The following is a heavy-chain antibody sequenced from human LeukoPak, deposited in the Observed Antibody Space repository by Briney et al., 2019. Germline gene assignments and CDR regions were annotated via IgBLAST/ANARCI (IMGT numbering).Heavy chain of an antibody. CDR3: ARLAGDSSGPFDY. CDR1: GGSISSYY. D-gene: IGHD3-22*01. J-gene: IGHJ4*02. Sequence: SETLSLTCTVSGGSISSYYWSWIRQPPGKGLEWIGYIYYSGSTNYNPSLKSRVTISVDTSKNQFSLKLSSVTAADTAVYYCARLAGDSSGPFDYWGQGTLVTVSS. V-gene: IGHV4-59*08. CDR2: IYYSGST.